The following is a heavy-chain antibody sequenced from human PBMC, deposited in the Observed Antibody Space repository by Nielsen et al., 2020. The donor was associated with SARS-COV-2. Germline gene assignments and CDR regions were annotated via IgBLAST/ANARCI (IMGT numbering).Heavy chain of an antibody. CDR3: ARGGRITFGGADDAFDI. CDR1: GGSISSGGYS. J-gene: IGHJ3*02. V-gene: IGHV4-30-2*01. Sequence: SDTLSLTFAAPGGSISSGGYSWSWIRQPPGKGLEWIGYIYHSGRAYYNPSLKSRVTISVDRSKNQFSLKMSFVTAADTAVYYCARGGRITFGGADDAFDIWGQGTMVTVSS. D-gene: IGHD3-16*01. CDR2: IYHSGRA.